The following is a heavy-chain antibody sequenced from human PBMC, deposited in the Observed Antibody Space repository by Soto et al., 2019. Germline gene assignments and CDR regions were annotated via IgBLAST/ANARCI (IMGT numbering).Heavy chain of an antibody. CDR1: GASVSSYY. V-gene: IGHV4-59*02. D-gene: IGHD1-7*01. J-gene: IGHJ5*02. Sequence: QVQLQQSGPGLVRPSETLSLSCSVSGASVSSYYXSWVRQPPGKGLEWIGYIYYIGAYNYNPSLKSRVTISVDTSKNQFSLKLTSVTAADTAVYYCARTPETRDWLDPWGQGTLVTVSS. CDR3: ARTPETRDWLDP. CDR2: IYYIGAY.